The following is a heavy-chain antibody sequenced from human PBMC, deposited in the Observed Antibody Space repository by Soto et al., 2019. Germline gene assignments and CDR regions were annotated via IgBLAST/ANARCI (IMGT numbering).Heavy chain of an antibody. V-gene: IGHV1-69*01. CDR2: IIPIFGTA. J-gene: IGHJ2*01. D-gene: IGHD3-3*01. CDR3: ARALNLYDFWSGYSPYWYFDL. Sequence: QVQLVQSGAKVKKPGSSVKVSCKASGGTFSSYAISWVRQAPGQGLEWMGGIIPIFGTANYAQKFQGRVTITADESTSTAYLELSSLRSEDTAVYYCARALNLYDFWSGYSPYWYFDLWGRGTLVTVSS. CDR1: GGTFSSYA.